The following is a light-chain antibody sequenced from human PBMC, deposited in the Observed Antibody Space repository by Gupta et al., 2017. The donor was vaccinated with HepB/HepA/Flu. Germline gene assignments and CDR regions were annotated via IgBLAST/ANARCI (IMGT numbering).Light chain of an antibody. CDR1: SSDVGGYNY. Sequence: QSALTQPASVSGSPGQSITISCTGTSSDVGGYNYVSWYQQPPGKAPKLMIYDVSNRPAGVSNRFSGSKSGNTASLTISGRQAEDEADYYCSSDTSSSTLVFGGGTKLTVL. CDR2: DVS. CDR3: SSDTSSSTLV. J-gene: IGLJ2*01. V-gene: IGLV2-14*01.